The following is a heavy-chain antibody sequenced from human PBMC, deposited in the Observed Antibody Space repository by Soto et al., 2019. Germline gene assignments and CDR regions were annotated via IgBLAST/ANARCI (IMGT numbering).Heavy chain of an antibody. CDR1: GGSISSYY. Sequence: PSETLSLTCTVSGGSISSYYWSWIRQPPGKGLEWIGYIYYSGSTNYNPSLKSRVTISVDTSKNQFSLKLSSVTAADTAVYYCARAVGGLRFLRYGMDVWGQGTTVTVSS. J-gene: IGHJ6*02. V-gene: IGHV4-59*01. CDR3: ARAVGGLRFLRYGMDV. CDR2: IYYSGST. D-gene: IGHD3-3*01.